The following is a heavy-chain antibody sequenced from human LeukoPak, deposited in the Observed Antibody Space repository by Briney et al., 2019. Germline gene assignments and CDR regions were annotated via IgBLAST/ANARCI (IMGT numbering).Heavy chain of an antibody. CDR3: ARVAVVVPAATALDYYYYMDV. CDR1: GGTFSSYA. V-gene: IGHV1-69*05. J-gene: IGHJ6*03. D-gene: IGHD2-2*01. CDR2: IIPIFGTA. Sequence: SVKVSCKASGGTFSSYAISWVRQAPGQGLEWMGGIIPIFGTANYAQKFQGRVTITTDESTSTAYMELSSLRSEDTAVYYCARVAVVVPAATALDYYYYMDVWGEGTTVTVSS.